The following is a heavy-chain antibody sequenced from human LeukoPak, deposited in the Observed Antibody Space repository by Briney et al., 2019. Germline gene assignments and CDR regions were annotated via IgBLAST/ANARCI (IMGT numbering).Heavy chain of an antibody. CDR1: GYIFANHG. CDR3: ARASFSYDSGLSYIDY. D-gene: IGHD3-10*01. J-gene: IGHJ4*02. CDR2: INTDNGDT. Sequence: ASVKVSCKASGYIFANHGLTWVRQAPGQGLEWMGWINTDNGDTNYAQKVQDRVTLTTEASTKTAYMELRSLSSDDTAFYYCARASFSYDSGLSYIDYWGQGTLVTVSS. V-gene: IGHV1-18*01.